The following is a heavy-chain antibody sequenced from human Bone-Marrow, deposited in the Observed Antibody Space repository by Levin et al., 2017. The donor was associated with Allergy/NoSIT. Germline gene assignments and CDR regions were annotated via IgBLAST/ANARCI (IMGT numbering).Heavy chain of an antibody. CDR1: GDSMESYY. J-gene: IGHJ4*02. CDR2: IDDSGST. D-gene: IGHD3-22*01. CDR3: ARRGTYYGANGYYRAFDY. Sequence: PSQTLSLTCSVSGDSMESYYWSWIRQPPGKGLEWIGYIDDSGSTTYNPSLKSRVTMSVETSKKKFSLRLNSVTAADTAVYYCARRGTYYGANGYYRAFDYWGQGTLVTVSS. V-gene: IGHV4-59*08.